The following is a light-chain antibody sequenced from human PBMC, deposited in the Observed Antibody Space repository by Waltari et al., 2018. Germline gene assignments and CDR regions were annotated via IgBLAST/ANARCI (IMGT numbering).Light chain of an antibody. V-gene: IGLV2-14*01. CDR3: SSQSSNDVVL. J-gene: IGLJ2*01. CDR2: DVS. Sequence: QSALTQPASVSGSPGQSVTIFCAGTSNAVGGYNSVPWYQAHPGQAPRVIIYDVSDRPSGVSDRFSGSKSGNTASLTISGLQAEDEADYYCSSQSSNDVVLFGGGTKLTVL. CDR1: SNAVGGYNS.